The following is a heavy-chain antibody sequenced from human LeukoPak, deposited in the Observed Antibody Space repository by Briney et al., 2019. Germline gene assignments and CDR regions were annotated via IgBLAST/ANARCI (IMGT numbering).Heavy chain of an antibody. CDR1: GFTFSSYS. CDR3: ARDPDIVVVPAAPGGV. Sequence: GGSLRLSCAASGFTFSSYSMNWVRQAPGKGLEWVSSISSSSSYIYYADSVKGRFTISRDNAKNSLYLQMNILRAEDTAVYYCARDPDIVVVPAAPGGVWGQGTLVTVSS. D-gene: IGHD2-2*01. CDR2: ISSSSSYI. V-gene: IGHV3-21*01. J-gene: IGHJ1*01.